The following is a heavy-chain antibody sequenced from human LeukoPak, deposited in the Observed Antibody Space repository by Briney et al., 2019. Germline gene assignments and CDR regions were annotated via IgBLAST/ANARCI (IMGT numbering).Heavy chain of an antibody. V-gene: IGHV3-30*02. CDR1: GFTFSSYG. J-gene: IGHJ5*02. CDR3: AKDVPFCSGDSCYFNWFDP. Sequence: GGSLRLSCAASGFTFSSYGMHWVRQAPGKGLEWVAFIRYDGSNKYYADSVKGRFTISRGNSKNTLYLQMSSLGAEDTAVYCCAKDVPFCSGDSCYFNWFDPWGQGTLVTVSS. D-gene: IGHD2-15*01. CDR2: IRYDGSNK.